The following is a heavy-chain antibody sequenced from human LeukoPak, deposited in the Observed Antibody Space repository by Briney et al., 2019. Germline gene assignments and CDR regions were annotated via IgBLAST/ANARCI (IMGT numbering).Heavy chain of an antibody. CDR3: ARLYQQSKWKYYYYYMDV. CDR1: GASFSTHY. Sequence: SETLSLTCSVSGASFSTHYWSWLRQPPGRGLDWIGNVFDSGSTNYNLSLKSRVTISVDTSTKQFSLRLSSVTAADTAVYYCARLYQQSKWKYYYYYMDVWGKGTAVTVSS. D-gene: IGHD1-1*01. CDR2: VFDSGST. J-gene: IGHJ6*03. V-gene: IGHV4-59*11.